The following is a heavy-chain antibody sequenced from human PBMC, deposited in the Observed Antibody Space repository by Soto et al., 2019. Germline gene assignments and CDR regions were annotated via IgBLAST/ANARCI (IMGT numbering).Heavy chain of an antibody. CDR3: AKEESAAGTGSFDY. V-gene: IGHV3-23*01. Sequence: EVQLLESGGGLVQPGGSLRLSCAASGFTFSSYAMSWVRQAPGKGLEWVSGISGSGGRTYYADSVKGRFTISRDNSKKTPYLQMNSLRAEDTAVYYCAKEESAAGTGSFDYWGQGTLVTVSS. CDR2: ISGSGGRT. J-gene: IGHJ4*02. D-gene: IGHD6-13*01. CDR1: GFTFSSYA.